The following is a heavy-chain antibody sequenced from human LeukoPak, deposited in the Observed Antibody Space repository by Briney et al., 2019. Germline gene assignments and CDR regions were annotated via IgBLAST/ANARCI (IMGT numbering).Heavy chain of an antibody. CDR3: TRPDDYGDY. CDR1: GFTFSGSA. V-gene: IGHV3-73*01. Sequence: GGSLRLSCAASGFTFSGSAIHWVRQASGKGLEWVGRIRSRANTYATAYAASVKGRFTISRDDSKNTAYLQMNSLKTEDTALYYCTRPDDYGDYWGQGTLVTVSS. J-gene: IGHJ4*02. CDR2: IRSRANTYAT.